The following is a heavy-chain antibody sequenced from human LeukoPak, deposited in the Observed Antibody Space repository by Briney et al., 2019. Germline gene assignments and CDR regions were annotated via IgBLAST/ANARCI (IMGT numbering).Heavy chain of an antibody. D-gene: IGHD3-22*01. CDR2: IYYSGST. Sequence: SETLSLTCTVSGGSISSSSYYWGWIRQPPGKGLEWIGSIYYSGSTYYNPSLKSRVTISVDTSKNQFSLKLSSVTAADTAVYCCASLPNYYESSYFDYWGQGTLVTVSS. CDR3: ASLPNYYESSYFDY. V-gene: IGHV4-39*01. J-gene: IGHJ4*02. CDR1: GGSISSSSYY.